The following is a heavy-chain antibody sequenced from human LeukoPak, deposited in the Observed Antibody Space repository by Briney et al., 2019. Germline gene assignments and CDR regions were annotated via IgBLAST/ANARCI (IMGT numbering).Heavy chain of an antibody. J-gene: IGHJ4*02. CDR3: TTEVQYDFWFLPYY. Sequence: GGSLRLSCAASGFTFSSYAMSWVRQAPGKGLEWVSAISGSGGSTYYADSVKGRFTISRDNSKNTLYLQMNSLKTEDTAVYYCTTEVQYDFWFLPYYWGQGTLVTVSS. D-gene: IGHD3-3*01. CDR2: ISGSGGST. CDR1: GFTFSSYA. V-gene: IGHV3-23*01.